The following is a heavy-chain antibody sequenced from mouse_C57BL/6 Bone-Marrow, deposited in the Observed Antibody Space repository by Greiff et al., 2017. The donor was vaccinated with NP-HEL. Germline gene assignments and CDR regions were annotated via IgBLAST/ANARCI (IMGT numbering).Heavy chain of an antibody. D-gene: IGHD1-1*01. CDR3: ARFAYYYGSSLYAMDY. Sequence: QVQLKESDAELVKPGAAGRMSWTVSGYTFTDHTIHWMKQRPEQGLEWIGYIYPRDGSPKYNEKFKGKATLTADKSSSTAYMQLNSLTSEDSAVYFCARFAYYYGSSLYAMDYWGQGTSVTVSS. CDR1: GYTFTDHT. CDR2: IYPRDGSP. J-gene: IGHJ4*01. V-gene: IGHV1-78*01.